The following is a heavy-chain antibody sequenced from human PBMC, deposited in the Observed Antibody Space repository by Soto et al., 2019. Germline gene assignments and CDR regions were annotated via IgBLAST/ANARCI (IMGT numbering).Heavy chain of an antibody. CDR2: IYYSGST. J-gene: IGHJ4*02. Sequence: SETLSLTCTVSGGSVSSGSYYWSWIRQPPGKGLEWIGYIYYSGSTNYNPSLKSRVTISVDTSKNQFSLKLSSVTAADTAVYYCARDRRGYSYGWVDYWGPGTQVTVSS. CDR1: GGSVSSGSYY. D-gene: IGHD5-18*01. CDR3: ARDRRGYSYGWVDY. V-gene: IGHV4-61*01.